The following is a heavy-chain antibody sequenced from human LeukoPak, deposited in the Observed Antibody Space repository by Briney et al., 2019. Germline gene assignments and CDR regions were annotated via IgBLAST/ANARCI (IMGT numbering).Heavy chain of an antibody. J-gene: IGHJ5*02. CDR2: IYYSGST. Sequence: SETLSLTCTVSGGSISSSTDSWGWIRQPPGKGLEWIGYIYYSGSTNYNPSLKSRVTISVDTSKNQFSLKLSSVTAADTAVYYCARSSGDWFDPWGQGTLVTVSS. CDR3: ARSSGDWFDP. D-gene: IGHD3-16*01. CDR1: GGSISSSTDS. V-gene: IGHV4-61*05.